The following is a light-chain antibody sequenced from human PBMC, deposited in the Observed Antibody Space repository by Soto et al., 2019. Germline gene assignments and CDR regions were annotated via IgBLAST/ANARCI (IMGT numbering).Light chain of an antibody. CDR3: QQYNKWPRT. V-gene: IGKV3-15*01. CDR2: GAY. Sequence: IVMTQSPATLSVSPGERATLSCRASQSVSSNLAWYQQKPGQAPRLLIYGAYTRATGIPARFSGSGSGTEFTLTISSLQSEDFAVYYCQQYNKWPRTFGQGTKVDIK. J-gene: IGKJ1*01. CDR1: QSVSSN.